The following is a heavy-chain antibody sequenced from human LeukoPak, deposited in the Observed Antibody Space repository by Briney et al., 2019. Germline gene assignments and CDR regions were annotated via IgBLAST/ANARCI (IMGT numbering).Heavy chain of an antibody. J-gene: IGHJ4*02. D-gene: IGHD6-19*01. Sequence: GGSLRLSCTASGFTFGDYAMSWVHQAPGKGLEWVGFIRSKAYGGTTEYAASVKGRFTISRDDSKSIAYLQMNSLKTGDTAVYYCTRAVSGWTGYFDYWGQGTLVTVSS. CDR2: IRSKAYGGTT. CDR1: GFTFGDYA. V-gene: IGHV3-49*04. CDR3: TRAVSGWTGYFDY.